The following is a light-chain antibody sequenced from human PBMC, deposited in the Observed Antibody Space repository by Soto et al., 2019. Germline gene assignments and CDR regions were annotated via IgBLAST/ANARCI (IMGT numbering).Light chain of an antibody. CDR1: QTINSN. Sequence: EIVMTQSPATLSVSPGERATVSCRASQTINSNLAWYQQKPGQAPRLLIHGASTRATGVPARFSGSESGTEFTLTISSLQSEDFAVYYCQQYHNWPPQYTFGQGTKLQI. CDR2: GAS. CDR3: QQYHNWPPQYT. J-gene: IGKJ2*01. V-gene: IGKV3-15*01.